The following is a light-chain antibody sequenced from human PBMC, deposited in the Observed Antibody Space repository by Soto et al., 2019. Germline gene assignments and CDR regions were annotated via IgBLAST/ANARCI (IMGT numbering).Light chain of an antibody. Sequence: ELVLTQSPGTLSLSPGERATLSCRASQSVSSSDLAWYQQKPGQAPRLLIYGASSRATGIPDRFSGSGSGTDFTLTISRLEPEDFAVYYCQQYGSSPEYTFGQGTKREIK. CDR2: GAS. CDR1: QSVSSSD. J-gene: IGKJ2*01. CDR3: QQYGSSPEYT. V-gene: IGKV3-20*01.